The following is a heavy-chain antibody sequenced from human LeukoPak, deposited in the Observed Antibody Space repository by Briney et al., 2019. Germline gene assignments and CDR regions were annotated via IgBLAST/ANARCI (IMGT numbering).Heavy chain of an antibody. Sequence: GGSLRLSCAASGFTFSSYGMHWVRQAPGKGLEWVSCISTSSSYIYYADSVKGRFTISRDNAKNSLYLQMNSLRPEDAAVYYCARDSDNLTGSKSHFDYWGQGTLVTVSP. CDR1: GFTFSSYG. D-gene: IGHD3-9*01. CDR2: ISTSSSYI. V-gene: IGHV3-21*01. CDR3: ARDSDNLTGSKSHFDY. J-gene: IGHJ4*02.